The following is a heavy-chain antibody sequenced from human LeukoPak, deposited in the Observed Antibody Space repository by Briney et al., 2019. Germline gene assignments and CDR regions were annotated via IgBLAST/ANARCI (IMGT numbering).Heavy chain of an antibody. CDR2: FINSGNT. CDR3: ARRIAAAGWFDP. V-gene: IGHV4-39*01. D-gene: IGHD6-13*01. Sequence: SETLSLTCTLSGGSISRTGSYWGWIRQPPGKGLEWIGNFINSGNTLYNPSLKSRVTISVDTSKNQFSLKLNSVTAADTAVYYCARRIAAAGWFDPWGQGTLVTVSS. CDR1: GGSISRTGSY. J-gene: IGHJ5*02.